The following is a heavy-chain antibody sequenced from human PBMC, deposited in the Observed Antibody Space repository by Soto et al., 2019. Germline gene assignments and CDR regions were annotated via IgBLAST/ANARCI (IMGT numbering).Heavy chain of an antibody. CDR2: INHSGST. V-gene: IGHV4-34*01. D-gene: IGHD2-15*01. Sequence: SETLSLTCAVYGGSFSGYYRSWIRQPPGKGLEWIGEINHSGSTNYNPSLKSRVTISVDTSKNQFSLKLSSVTAADTAVYYCARGLVVVVAATGCYCWGQGTLVTVSA. CDR1: GGSFSGYY. J-gene: IGHJ4*02. CDR3: ARGLVVVVAATGCYC.